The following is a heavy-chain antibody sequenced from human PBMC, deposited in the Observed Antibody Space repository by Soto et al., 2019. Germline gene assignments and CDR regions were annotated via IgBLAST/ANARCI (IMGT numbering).Heavy chain of an antibody. V-gene: IGHV4-59*01. CDR1: GGSISSYY. Sequence: SETLSLTCTVSGGSISSYYWSWIRQPPGKGLEWIGYIYYSGSTNYNPSLKSRVTISVDTSKNQFSLKLSSVTAADTAVYYCARAGDYDILTRYYTYYFDYSGPGILVTLSS. CDR3: ARAGDYDILTRYYTYYFDY. J-gene: IGHJ4*02. D-gene: IGHD3-9*01. CDR2: IYYSGST.